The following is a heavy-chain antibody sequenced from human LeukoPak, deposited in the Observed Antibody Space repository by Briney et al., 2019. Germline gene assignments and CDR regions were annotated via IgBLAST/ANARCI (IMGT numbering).Heavy chain of an antibody. Sequence: TGGSLRLSCAASGFTFSSYSMNWVRQAPGKGLEWVSSISSSSSYIHYADSVKGRFTISRDNAKNSLYLQMKSLRAEDTAVYYCARGSDYGDYFDYWGQGTLVTVSS. CDR2: ISSSSSYI. V-gene: IGHV3-21*01. J-gene: IGHJ4*02. D-gene: IGHD4-17*01. CDR3: ARGSDYGDYFDY. CDR1: GFTFSSYS.